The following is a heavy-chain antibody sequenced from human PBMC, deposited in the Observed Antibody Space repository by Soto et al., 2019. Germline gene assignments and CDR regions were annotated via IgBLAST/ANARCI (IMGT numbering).Heavy chain of an antibody. J-gene: IGHJ4*02. D-gene: IGHD3-22*01. CDR2: INAGNGNT. CDR3: ASGTYYYDSSGRCLDY. Sequence: ASVKVSSKASGYTFTSYAMHWVRQAPGQRLEWMGWINAGNGNTKYSQKFQGRVTITRDTSASTAYMELSSLRSEDTAVYYCASGTYYYDSSGRCLDYWGQGTLVTVSS. V-gene: IGHV1-3*01. CDR1: GYTFTSYA.